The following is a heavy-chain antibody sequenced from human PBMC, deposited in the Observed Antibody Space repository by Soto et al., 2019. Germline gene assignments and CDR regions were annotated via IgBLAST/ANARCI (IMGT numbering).Heavy chain of an antibody. J-gene: IGHJ4*02. CDR1: GFTFSDYY. D-gene: IGHD3-22*01. Sequence: PWGSLRLSCAASGFTFSDYYMSWIRQAPGKGLEWVSYISSSDTNISYADSVKGRFTISRDNAKNSLYLQMNSLRAEDTAVYYCARDLGYYDSSGYFDYWGQGTLVTVSS. CDR2: ISSSDTNI. CDR3: ARDLGYYDSSGYFDY. V-gene: IGHV3-11*01.